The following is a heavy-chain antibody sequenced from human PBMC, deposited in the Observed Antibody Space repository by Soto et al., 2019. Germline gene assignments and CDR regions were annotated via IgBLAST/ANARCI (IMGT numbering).Heavy chain of an antibody. D-gene: IGHD4-17*01. CDR1: GLSLSTSGVG. CDR3: AHRQVTTHAFDI. J-gene: IGHJ3*02. CDR2: IYWDDDK. V-gene: IGHV2-5*02. Sequence: QITLKESGPTLVKPTQTLTLTCTFSGLSLSTSGVGVGWIRQPPGKALEWLALIYWDDDKRYSPSLKSRLTITKDTSKNQVVLTMTNMDPVDTATYYCAHRQVTTHAFDIWGQGTMVTVSS.